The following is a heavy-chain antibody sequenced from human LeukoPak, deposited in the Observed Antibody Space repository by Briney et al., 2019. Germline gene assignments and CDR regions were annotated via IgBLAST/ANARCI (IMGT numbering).Heavy chain of an antibody. CDR3: ARESWDPYYYDSSGKHYYFDY. CDR1: GYTFTGYY. V-gene: IGHV1-2*02. Sequence: APVKVSCKASGYTFTGYYMHWVRQAPGQGLEWMGWINPNSGGTNYAQKFQGRVTMTRDTSISTDYMELSRLRSDDTAVYYCARESWDPYYYDSSGKHYYFDYWGQGTLVTVSS. D-gene: IGHD3-22*01. CDR2: INPNSGGT. J-gene: IGHJ4*02.